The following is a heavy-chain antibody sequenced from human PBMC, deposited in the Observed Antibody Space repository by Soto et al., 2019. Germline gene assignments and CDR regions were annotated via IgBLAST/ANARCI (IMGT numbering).Heavy chain of an antibody. CDR2: IKQDGSEK. CDR1: GFTFSSYW. D-gene: IGHD5-18*01. J-gene: IGHJ3*02. V-gene: IGHV3-7*03. Sequence: GGSLRLSCAASGFTFSSYWMSWVRQAPGKGLEWVANIKQDGSEKYYVDSVKGRFTISRDNDKNSLYLQMNSLRAEDTAVYYCARVGNGIQLWLTDAFDIWGQGTMVTVSS. CDR3: ARVGNGIQLWLTDAFDI.